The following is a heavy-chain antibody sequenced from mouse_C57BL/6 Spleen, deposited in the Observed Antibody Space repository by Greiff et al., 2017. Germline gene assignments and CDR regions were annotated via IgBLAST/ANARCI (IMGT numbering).Heavy chain of an antibody. CDR1: GFTFSDYY. D-gene: IGHD3-2*02. Sequence: EVKLVESEGGLVQPGSSMKLSCTASGFTFSDYYMAWVRQVPEKGLEWVANINYDGSSTYYLDSLKSRFIISRDNAKNILYLQMSSLKSEDTATYYCARDSSGRFDYWGQGTTLTVSS. CDR3: ARDSSGRFDY. CDR2: INYDGSST. J-gene: IGHJ2*01. V-gene: IGHV5-16*01.